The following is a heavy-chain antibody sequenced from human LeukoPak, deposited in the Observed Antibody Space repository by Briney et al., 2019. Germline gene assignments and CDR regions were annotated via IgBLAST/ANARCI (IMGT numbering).Heavy chain of an antibody. Sequence: SETLSLTCTVSGGSISSYYWSWIRQPPGKGLEWIGYIYYSGSTNYNPSLKSRVTISVDTSKNQFSLKLSSVTAADTAVYYCARXWXHYXDSSGYLSWFDPWGQGTLVTVSS. CDR1: GGSISSYY. D-gene: IGHD3-22*01. CDR2: IYYSGST. CDR3: ARXWXHYXDSSGYLSWFDP. V-gene: IGHV4-59*01. J-gene: IGHJ5*02.